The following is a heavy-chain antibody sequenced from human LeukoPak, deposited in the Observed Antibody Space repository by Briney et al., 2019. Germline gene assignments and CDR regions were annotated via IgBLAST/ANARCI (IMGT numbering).Heavy chain of an antibody. D-gene: IGHD3-22*01. V-gene: IGHV1-2*04. CDR3: ARVGGYYDSSGYYPDYGMDV. J-gene: IGHJ6*02. CDR2: INPNSGGT. CDR1: GYTFTNYY. Sequence: ASVKVSCKASGYTFTNYYMHWVRQAPGQGLEWMGWINPNSGGTNYAQKFQGWVTMTRDTSISTAYMELSRLRSDDTAVYYCARVGGYYDSSGYYPDYGMDVWGQGTTVTVSS.